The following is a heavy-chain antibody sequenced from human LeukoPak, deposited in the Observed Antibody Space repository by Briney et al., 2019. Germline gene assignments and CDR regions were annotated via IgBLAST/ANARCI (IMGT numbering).Heavy chain of an antibody. Sequence: GASVKVSCKASGYTFITYALHWVRQAPGQRLEWIGWINAGNDNTRYSQKFQGRVTITRDTSASTAYMELSSLRSEDTAVYYCARFSITIFHPDYWGQGTLVTVSS. J-gene: IGHJ4*02. CDR3: ARFSITIFHPDY. D-gene: IGHD3-3*01. CDR2: INAGNDNT. V-gene: IGHV1-3*01. CDR1: GYTFITYA.